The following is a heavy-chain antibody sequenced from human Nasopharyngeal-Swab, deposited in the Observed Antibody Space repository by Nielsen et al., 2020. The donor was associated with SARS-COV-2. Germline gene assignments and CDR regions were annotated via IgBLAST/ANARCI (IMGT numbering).Heavy chain of an antibody. D-gene: IGHD6-19*01. CDR3: ARGYSNGWYGHYFDY. CDR2: MFYTGTT. J-gene: IGHJ4*02. Sequence: SETLSLTCTVSGASISSSDFYWGWIRQPPGKGLEWIGSMFYTGTTYYSSSLKSRVTISADVSKNQISLKLSFVTAADTALYYCARGYSNGWYGHYFDYWGQGTLITVSS. V-gene: IGHV4-39*01. CDR1: GASISSSDFY.